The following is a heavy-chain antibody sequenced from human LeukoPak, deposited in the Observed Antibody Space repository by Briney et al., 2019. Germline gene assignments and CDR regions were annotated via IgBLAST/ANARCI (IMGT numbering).Heavy chain of an antibody. CDR3: ARGVYGVVNWFDP. CDR1: GGSISSSSYY. CDR2: IYYSGST. J-gene: IGHJ5*02. V-gene: IGHV4-39*07. D-gene: IGHD4-17*01. Sequence: SETLSLTCTVSGGSISSSSYYWGWIRQPPGKGLEWIGSIYYSGSTYYNPSLKSRVTILVDTSKNQFSLKLSSVTAADTAVYYCARGVYGVVNWFDPWGQGTLVTVSS.